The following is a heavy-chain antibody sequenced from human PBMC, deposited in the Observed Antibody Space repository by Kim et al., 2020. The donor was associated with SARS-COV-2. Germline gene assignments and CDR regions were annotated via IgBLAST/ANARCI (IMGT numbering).Heavy chain of an antibody. Sequence: SETLSLTCTVSGGSISSGGYYWSWIRQHPGKGLEWIGYIYYSGSTYYNPSLKSRVTISVDTSKNQFSLKLSSVTAADTAVYYCARVWVEMATTEEYYFDYWGQGTLVTVSS. J-gene: IGHJ4*02. D-gene: IGHD5-12*01. CDR3: ARVWVEMATTEEYYFDY. V-gene: IGHV4-31*03. CDR2: IYYSGST. CDR1: GGSISSGGYY.